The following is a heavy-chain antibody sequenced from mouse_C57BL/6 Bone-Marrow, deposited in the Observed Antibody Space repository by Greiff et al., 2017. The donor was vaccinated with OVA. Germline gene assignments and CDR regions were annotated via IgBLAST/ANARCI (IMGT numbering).Heavy chain of an antibody. CDR1: GYTFTSYW. J-gene: IGHJ3*01. CDR3: ASAVFAY. Sequence: QVQLQPPGAELVKPGASVKLSCKASGYTFTSYWMQWIKQRPGQGLEWIGEIDPSDSYTNYNQKFNGKATLTVDTSSSTAYMQLSSLTSEDSAVYYCASAVFAYWGQGTLVTVSA. CDR2: IDPSDSYT. V-gene: IGHV1-50*01.